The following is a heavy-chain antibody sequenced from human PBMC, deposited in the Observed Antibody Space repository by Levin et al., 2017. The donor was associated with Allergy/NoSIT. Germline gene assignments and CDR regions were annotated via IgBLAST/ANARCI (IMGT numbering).Heavy chain of an antibody. V-gene: IGHV3-49*03. CDR2: IRSKAYGGTT. Sequence: GGSLRLSCTASGFTFGDYAMSWFRQAPGKGLEWVGFIRSKAYGGTTEYAASVKGRFTISRDDSKSIAYLQMNSLKTEDTAVYYCTPEVSYSGYDLRDPWFDPWGQGTLVTVSS. J-gene: IGHJ5*02. CDR3: TPEVSYSGYDLRDPWFDP. D-gene: IGHD5-12*01. CDR1: GFTFGDYA.